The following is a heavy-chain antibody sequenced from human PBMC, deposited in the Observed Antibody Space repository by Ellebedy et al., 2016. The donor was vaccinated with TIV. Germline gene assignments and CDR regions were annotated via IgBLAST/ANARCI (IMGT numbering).Heavy chain of an antibody. D-gene: IGHD3-22*01. V-gene: IGHV3-30*02. CDR3: AKFPYYYDSSGYSF. Sequence: GESPKISCAASGFPFSDYGMHWLRQAPGKGLEWVAFMRYDGSNKYYADSVKGRFTISRDNSKNTLYLRMNSLRAEDTAVYYCAKFPYYYDSSGYSFWGQGTLVTVSS. CDR1: GFPFSDYG. J-gene: IGHJ4*02. CDR2: MRYDGSNK.